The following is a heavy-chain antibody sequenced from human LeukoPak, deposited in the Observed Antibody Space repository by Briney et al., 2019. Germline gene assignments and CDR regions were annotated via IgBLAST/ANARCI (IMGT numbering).Heavy chain of an antibody. V-gene: IGHV4-61*02. CDR2: IYTSGST. D-gene: IGHD1-7*01. CDR3: ARGPFGGTTG. J-gene: IGHJ4*02. CDR1: GGSISSDSYY. Sequence: KPSETLSLTCTVSGGSISSDSYYWSWIRQPAGKGLEWIGRIYTSGSTNYNPSLKSRVTISVDTSKNQFSLKLSSVTAADTAVYYCARGPFGGTTGWGQGTLVTVSS.